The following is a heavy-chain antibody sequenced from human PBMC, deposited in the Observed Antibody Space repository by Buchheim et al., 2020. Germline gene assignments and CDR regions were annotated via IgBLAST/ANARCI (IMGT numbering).Heavy chain of an antibody. V-gene: IGHV3-7*01. J-gene: IGHJ4*02. CDR3: AMGSHQYYYDSSGYYGY. CDR2: IKQDGSEK. CDR1: GFTFSSYW. Sequence: EVQLVESGGGLVQPGGSLRLSCAASGFTFSSYWMSWIRQAPGKGLEWVANIKQDGSEKYYVDSVKGRFTISRDNAKNSLYLQMNSLRAEDTAVYYCAMGSHQYYYDSSGYYGYWGQGTL. D-gene: IGHD3-22*01.